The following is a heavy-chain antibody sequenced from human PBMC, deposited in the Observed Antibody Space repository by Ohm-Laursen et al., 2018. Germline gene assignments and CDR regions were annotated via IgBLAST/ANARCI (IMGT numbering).Heavy chain of an antibody. V-gene: IGHV3-23*01. CDR3: ARRTYGGTSAFDI. CDR1: GFTFSSNA. Sequence: SLRLSCSASGFTFSSNAMSWVRQAPGKGLEWVSAISGSGGSTYYADSVKGRFTISRDNSKNTLYLQMNSLRAEDTAVYYCARRTYGGTSAFDIWGQGTMVTVSS. J-gene: IGHJ3*02. D-gene: IGHD1-7*01. CDR2: ISGSGGST.